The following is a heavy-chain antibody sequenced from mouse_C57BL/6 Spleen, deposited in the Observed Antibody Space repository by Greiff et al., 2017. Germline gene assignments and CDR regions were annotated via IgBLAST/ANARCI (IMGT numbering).Heavy chain of an antibody. Sequence: QVQLKESGPELVKPGASVKLSCKASGYAFSISWMNWVQQRPGKGLEWIGRIYPGDGDTNYNGKFKGKATVTADKSSSTAYMQLNSLTSEDCAVYWGASPTTGVEEGLAYWGQGTLVTVSA. D-gene: IGHD1-1*01. CDR1: GYAFSISW. J-gene: IGHJ3*01. CDR2: IYPGDGDT. V-gene: IGHV1-82*01. CDR3: ASPTTGVEEGLAY.